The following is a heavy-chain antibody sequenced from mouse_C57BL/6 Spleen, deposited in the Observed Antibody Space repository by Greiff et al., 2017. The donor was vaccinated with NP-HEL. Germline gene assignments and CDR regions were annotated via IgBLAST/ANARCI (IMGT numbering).Heavy chain of an antibody. CDR3: ARMDYYGSPYAMDY. J-gene: IGHJ4*01. CDR1: GYTFTDYN. D-gene: IGHD1-1*01. CDR2: INPNNGGT. V-gene: IGHV1-18*01. Sequence: VQLQQSGPELVKPGASVKIPCKASGYTFTDYNMDWVKQSHGKSLEWIGDINPNNGGTIYNQKFKGKATLTVDKSSSTAYMELRSLTSEDTAVYYCARMDYYGSPYAMDYWGQGTSVTVSS.